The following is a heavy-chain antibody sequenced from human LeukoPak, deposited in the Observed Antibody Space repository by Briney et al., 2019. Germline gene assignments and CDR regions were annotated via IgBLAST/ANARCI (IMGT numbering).Heavy chain of an antibody. J-gene: IGHJ4*02. CDR1: GFTFSIYE. CDR3: ARGMMDYDILTGYLYFDY. D-gene: IGHD3-9*01. V-gene: IGHV3-21*01. Sequence: GGSLRLSCAASGFTFSIYEMNWVRQAPGKGLEWVSSISSSSSYIYYADSVKGRFTISRDNAKNSLYLQMNSLRAEDTAVYYCARGMMDYDILTGYLYFDYWGQGTLVTVSS. CDR2: ISSSSSYI.